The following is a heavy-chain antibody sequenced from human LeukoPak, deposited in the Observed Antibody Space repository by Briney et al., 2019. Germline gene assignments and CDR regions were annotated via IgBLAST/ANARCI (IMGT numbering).Heavy chain of an antibody. Sequence: GGSLRLSCAASGFTFSSYTMHWVRQAPGKGLEWVAVISYHGSNKYYADSVKGRFTISRDNSKNTLYLQMNSLRPEDTAVYYCARDDILTGYPTPFDYWGQGTLVTVSS. CDR3: ARDDILTGYPTPFDY. J-gene: IGHJ4*02. CDR1: GFTFSSYT. D-gene: IGHD3-9*01. CDR2: ISYHGSNK. V-gene: IGHV3-30*04.